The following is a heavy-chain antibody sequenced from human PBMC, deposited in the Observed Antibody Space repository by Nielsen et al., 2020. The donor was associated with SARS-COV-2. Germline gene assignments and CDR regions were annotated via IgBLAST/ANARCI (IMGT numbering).Heavy chain of an antibody. CDR2: IYPADSHT. Sequence: GGSLRLSCQGSGYRFDSYWIAWVRQMSGKGLEWVGLIYPADSHTTYGPSFQGQVTISVDKSVNTAYLRWSSLKASDTAIYYCARHGNDFGGNDLDYWGQGTRVTVSA. D-gene: IGHD4-23*01. CDR3: ARHGNDFGGNDLDY. V-gene: IGHV5-51*01. J-gene: IGHJ4*02. CDR1: GYRFDSYW.